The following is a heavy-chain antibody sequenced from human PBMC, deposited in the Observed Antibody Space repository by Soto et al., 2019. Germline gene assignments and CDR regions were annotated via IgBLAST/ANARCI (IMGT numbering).Heavy chain of an antibody. CDR1: GYSFISYW. CDR3: ARHSLKQFGVN. D-gene: IGHD3-10*01. CDR2: IDSSDSYI. J-gene: IGHJ4*02. V-gene: IGHV5-10-1*01. Sequence: GESLKISCKGSGYSFISYWISWVRQMPGKGLDWMGRIDSSDSYIKYSPSFQGDVTISTDKSTSTVYLQGSSLKASDTAMYYCARHSLKQFGVNWGQGTLVTVSS.